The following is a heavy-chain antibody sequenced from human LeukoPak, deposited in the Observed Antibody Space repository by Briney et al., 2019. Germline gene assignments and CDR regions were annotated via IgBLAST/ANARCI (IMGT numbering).Heavy chain of an antibody. CDR3: ARDRSGSYGMDV. Sequence: GRSLRLSCAASGFTFSSYGMHWVRQAPGKGLEWVAVIWYDGSNKYYADSVKGRFTISRDNSKNTLYLQMNSLGAEDTAVYYCARDRSGSYGMDVWGQGTTVTVSS. CDR2: IWYDGSNK. CDR1: GFTFSSYG. V-gene: IGHV3-33*01. D-gene: IGHD1-26*01. J-gene: IGHJ6*02.